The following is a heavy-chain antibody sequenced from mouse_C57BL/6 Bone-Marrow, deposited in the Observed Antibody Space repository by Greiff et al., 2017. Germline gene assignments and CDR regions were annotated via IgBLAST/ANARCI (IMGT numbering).Heavy chain of an antibody. D-gene: IGHD2-3*01. Sequence: EVNLQESGAELVRPGASVKLSCTASGFNIKDDYIHWVKQRPEQGLEWIGWIDPEIGDTEYASKFQGKATITSDTSSNTAYLQLSSLTSEDTAVYYCSSFDGNYFDFWGQGTPLTVAS. V-gene: IGHV14-4*01. CDR3: SSFDGNYFDF. CDR1: GFNIKDDY. CDR2: IDPEIGDT. J-gene: IGHJ2*01.